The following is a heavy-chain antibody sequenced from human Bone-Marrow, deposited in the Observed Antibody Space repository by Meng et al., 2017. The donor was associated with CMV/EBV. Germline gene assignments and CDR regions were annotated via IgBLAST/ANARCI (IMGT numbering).Heavy chain of an antibody. V-gene: IGHV3-72*01. CDR1: VTFASYC. J-gene: IGHJ6*02. D-gene: IGHD3-10*01. Sequence: VTFASYCMSWVRQAPGKGLEWVGRCRNKANSYTTEYAASVRGRFTISRDESKNSLHLQMNSLKIEDTAVYYCARDGRGRGPANHYGMDVWGQGTTVT. CDR2: CRNKANSYTT. CDR3: ARDGRGRGPANHYGMDV.